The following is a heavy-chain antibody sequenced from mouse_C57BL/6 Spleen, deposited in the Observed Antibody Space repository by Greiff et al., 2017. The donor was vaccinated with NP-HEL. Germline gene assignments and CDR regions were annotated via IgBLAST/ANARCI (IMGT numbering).Heavy chain of an antibody. V-gene: IGHV1-61*01. CDR1: GYTFTSYW. CDR2: IYPSDSET. CDR3: ARETPITTVVAPDAMDY. D-gene: IGHD1-1*01. J-gene: IGHJ4*01. Sequence: VQLQQPGAELVRPGSSVKLSCKASGYTFTSYWMDWVKQRPGQGLEWIGNIYPSDSETHYNQKFQDKATLPVDKSSSTAYMQLSRLTSEDSAVYYCARETPITTVVAPDAMDYWGQGTSVTVSS.